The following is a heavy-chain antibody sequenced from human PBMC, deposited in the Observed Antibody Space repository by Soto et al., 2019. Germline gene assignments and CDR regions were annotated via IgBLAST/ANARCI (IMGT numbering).Heavy chain of an antibody. Sequence: ESGPTLVNPTQTLTLTCTFSGFSLSTSGMCVSWIRQPPGKALEWLALIDWDDDKYYSTSLKTRLTISKDTSKNQVVLTMTNMDPVDTATYYCARIIAAAGTPPDDYYYYYGMDVWGQGTTVTVSS. CDR3: ARIIAAAGTPPDDYYYYYGMDV. CDR2: IDWDDDK. V-gene: IGHV2-70*01. D-gene: IGHD6-13*01. CDR1: GFSLSTSGMC. J-gene: IGHJ6*02.